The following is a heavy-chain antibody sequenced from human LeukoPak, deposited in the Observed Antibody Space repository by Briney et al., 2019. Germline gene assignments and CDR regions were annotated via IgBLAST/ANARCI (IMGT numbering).Heavy chain of an antibody. V-gene: IGHV3-23*01. CDR2: ISDNEGRA. CDR3: ARHDSFIPY. D-gene: IGHD5-18*01. J-gene: IGHJ4*02. CDR1: GFTFNYYA. Sequence: PGGSLRLSCAASGFTFNYYAMSWVRQAPGKGLEWVSGISDNEGRAYYTDSVKGRFTISRDNTKNTVYLQMHNLGADDTAVYFCARHDSFIPYWGQGTLVTVSS.